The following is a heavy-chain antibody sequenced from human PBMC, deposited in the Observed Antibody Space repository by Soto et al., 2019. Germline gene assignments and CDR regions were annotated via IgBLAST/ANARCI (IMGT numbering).Heavy chain of an antibody. CDR2: IYPGDSDT. Sequence: GESLKISCKGSGYSFTSYWIGWVRQMPGKGLEWMGIIYPGDSDTRYSPSFQGQVTISADKSISTAYLQWSSLKASDTAMYYCARQGYDILTGSTLYYGMDVWGQGTTVTVS. CDR1: GYSFTSYW. D-gene: IGHD3-9*01. CDR3: ARQGYDILTGSTLYYGMDV. J-gene: IGHJ6*02. V-gene: IGHV5-51*01.